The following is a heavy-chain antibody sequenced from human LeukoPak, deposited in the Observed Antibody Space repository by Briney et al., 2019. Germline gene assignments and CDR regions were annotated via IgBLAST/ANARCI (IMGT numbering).Heavy chain of an antibody. CDR1: GGSISSYY. CDR3: TRHDAVPVIGHGMGV. V-gene: IGHV4-59*08. CDR2: IYYTGIT. Sequence: SETLSLTCTVSGGSISSYYWSWIRQPPGKGLEWIGYIYYTGITNYNPSLESRVTISVDTSKNQFSLKLNSVTGADTAVYYCTRHDAVPVIGHGMGVWGQGTTVTVSS. J-gene: IGHJ6*02. D-gene: IGHD3-16*02.